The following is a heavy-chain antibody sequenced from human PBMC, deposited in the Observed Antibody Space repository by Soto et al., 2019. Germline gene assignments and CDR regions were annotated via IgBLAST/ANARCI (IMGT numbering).Heavy chain of an antibody. CDR1: GFTFSGYW. CDR3: SSWLLFADRYMDV. D-gene: IGHD2-21*02. CDR2: IKSKIDGGTA. V-gene: IGHV3-15*01. Sequence: GGSLRLSCAASGFTFSGYWMSWVRQAPGKGLEWVGRIKSKIDGGTADYAAPLKGRFTISRDDSKNTLYLQMNSLKTEDAAVYYCSSWLLFADRYMDVWGKGTTVTVSS. J-gene: IGHJ6*03.